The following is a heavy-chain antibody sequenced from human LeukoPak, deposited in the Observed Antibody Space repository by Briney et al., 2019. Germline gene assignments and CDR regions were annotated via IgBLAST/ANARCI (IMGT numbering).Heavy chain of an antibody. V-gene: IGHV3-7*01. CDR2: IKQDGSEK. D-gene: IGHD3-10*01. Sequence: GGSLRLSCAASGFTFSSYWMSWVRQAPGKGLEWVANIKQDGSEKYYVDSVKGRFSISRDNAKNSLYLQMNSLRAEDTAVYYCARDRKRFGEFADAFDIWGQGTMVTVSS. CDR3: ARDRKRFGEFADAFDI. CDR1: GFTFSSYW. J-gene: IGHJ3*02.